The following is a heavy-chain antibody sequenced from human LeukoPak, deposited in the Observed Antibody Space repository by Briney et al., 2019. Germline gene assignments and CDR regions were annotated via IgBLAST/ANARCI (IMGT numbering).Heavy chain of an antibody. Sequence: GGSLSLSCAASGFTFSSYARSWIRQAPGKGLEWVSYMGSSGSTLYYADSVKGRFTISRDNAKNSLYLQMNSLRAEDTAVYYCARDQAGYYDSSGYYQYWGQGTLVTVSS. V-gene: IGHV3-11*01. J-gene: IGHJ4*02. D-gene: IGHD3-22*01. CDR2: MGSSGSTL. CDR1: GFTFSSYA. CDR3: ARDQAGYYDSSGYYQY.